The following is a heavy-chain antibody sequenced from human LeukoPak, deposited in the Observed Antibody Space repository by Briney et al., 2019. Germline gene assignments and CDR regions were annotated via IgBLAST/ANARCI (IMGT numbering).Heavy chain of an antibody. CDR2: IGGNGAT. D-gene: IGHD2-15*01. J-gene: IGHJ4*02. CDR1: GFTFSTSA. V-gene: IGHV3-23*01. Sequence: GGSLRLPCVGSGFTFSTSAMSWVRQAPGKGLEWVSAIGGNGATYYAESVKGRFTISRDTSRNTLYLQMNSLRAEDTAVYNCARHSSQGTFDNWGQGALVTVSS. CDR3: ARHSSQGTFDN.